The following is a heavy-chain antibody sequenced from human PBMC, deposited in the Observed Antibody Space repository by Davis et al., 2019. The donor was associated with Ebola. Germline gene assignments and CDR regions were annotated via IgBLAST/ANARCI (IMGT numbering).Heavy chain of an antibody. J-gene: IGHJ4*02. Sequence: GESLQISCVASGFNFSLYGMHWVRQAPGKGLEWVAVVSFNGDNTYYADSVKGRFTISRDNSKSMLYLQMNSLTMEDTAVYFCANLGAGSHDTDFDYWGAGTLVTVSS. V-gene: IGHV3-30*18. CDR3: ANLGAGSHDTDFDY. D-gene: IGHD3-10*01. CDR1: GFNFSLYG. CDR2: VSFNGDNT.